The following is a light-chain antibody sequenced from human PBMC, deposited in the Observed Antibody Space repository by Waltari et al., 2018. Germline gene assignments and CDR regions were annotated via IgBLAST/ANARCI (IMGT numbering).Light chain of an antibody. V-gene: IGKV2-40*01. CDR2: IVS. CDR3: MQRLEFPLT. J-gene: IGKJ4*01. CDR1: QSHFDSDDGNTY. Sequence: DIVLTQTPLSLPVTPGEPAFISCNSSQSHFDSDDGNTYLDWYLQKPGQSPQLLIYIVSYRASGVPDRFSGSGSDTDFTLKISRVEAEDVGVYYCMQRLEFPLTFGGGTKVEIK.